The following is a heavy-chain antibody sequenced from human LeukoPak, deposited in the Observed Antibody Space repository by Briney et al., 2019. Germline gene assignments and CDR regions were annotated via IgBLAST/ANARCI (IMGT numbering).Heavy chain of an antibody. CDR2: IYYSGST. CDR3: ARASLRYRFDP. Sequence: SETLSLTCTVSGGSISSGGYYWSWIRQHPGKGLEWIGYIYYSGSTYYNPSLKSRVTISVDTSKNQLPLKLSSVTAADTAVYYCARASLRYRFDPWGQGTLVTVSS. J-gene: IGHJ5*02. V-gene: IGHV4-31*03. D-gene: IGHD5-24*01. CDR1: GGSISSGGYY.